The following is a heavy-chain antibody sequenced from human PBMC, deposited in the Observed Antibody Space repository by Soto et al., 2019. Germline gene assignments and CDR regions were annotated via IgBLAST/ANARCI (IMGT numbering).Heavy chain of an antibody. CDR1: GYTFSSYA. V-gene: IGHV1-3*05. Sequence: QVQLVQSGAEEKKPGASVKVSCKASGYTFSSYAMHWVRQAPGQRLEWMGWINAGNGNTKYSQKFQGRVTITRDTSASTAYMELSNLRSEDTAVYYCARGGPPIDYWGQGTLVTVSS. CDR2: INAGNGNT. J-gene: IGHJ4*02. D-gene: IGHD3-10*01. CDR3: ARGGPPIDY.